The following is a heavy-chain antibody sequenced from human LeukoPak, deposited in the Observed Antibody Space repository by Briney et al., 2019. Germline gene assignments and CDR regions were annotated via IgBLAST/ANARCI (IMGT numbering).Heavy chain of an antibody. Sequence: PSETLSLTCTASGGSISSSSYYWGWIRQPPGKGLEWIGSIYYSGSTYYNPSLKSRVTISVDTSKNQFSLKLSSVTAADTAVYYCARDLHYYGSGSYPNYYYGMDVWGQGTTVTVSS. V-gene: IGHV4-39*07. CDR1: GGSISSSSYY. D-gene: IGHD3-10*01. J-gene: IGHJ6*02. CDR3: ARDLHYYGSGSYPNYYYGMDV. CDR2: IYYSGST.